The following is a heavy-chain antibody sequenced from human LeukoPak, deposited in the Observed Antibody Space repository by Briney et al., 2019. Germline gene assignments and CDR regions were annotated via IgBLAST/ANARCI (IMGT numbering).Heavy chain of an antibody. V-gene: IGHV1-46*01. CDR3: ARYSGSYSYYFDY. D-gene: IGHD1-26*01. J-gene: IGHJ4*02. CDR2: INPSGGST. Sequence: GASVKVSCKASGYTFTSYYMHWVRQAPGQGLEWMGIINPSGGSTSYAQKFQGRVTMTRDTSKNQFSLKLSSVTAADTAVYYCARYSGSYSYYFDYWGQGTLVTVSS. CDR1: GYTFTSYY.